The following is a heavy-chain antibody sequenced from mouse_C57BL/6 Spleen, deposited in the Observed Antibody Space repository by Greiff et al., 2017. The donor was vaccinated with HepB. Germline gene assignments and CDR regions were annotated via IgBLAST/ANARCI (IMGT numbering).Heavy chain of an antibody. V-gene: IGHV1-52*01. D-gene: IGHD3-2*02. J-gene: IGHJ4*01. CDR2: IDPSDSET. Sequence: QVQLQQPGAELVRPGSSVKLSCKASGYTFTSYWMHWVKQRPIQGLEWIGNIDPSDSETHYNQKFKDKATLTVDKSSSTAYMQLSSLTSEDSAVYYCARSGSSGYHAMDYGGQGTSVTVSS. CDR1: GYTFTSYW. CDR3: ARSGSSGYHAMDY.